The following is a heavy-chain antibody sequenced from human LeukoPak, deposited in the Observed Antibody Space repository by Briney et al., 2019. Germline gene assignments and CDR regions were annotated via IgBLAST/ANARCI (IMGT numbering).Heavy chain of an antibody. CDR1: GYTFTSYY. CDR2: INPSGGSA. CDR3: ARDGILSYIIY. J-gene: IGHJ4*02. Sequence: ASVKVSCKASGYTFTSYYMHWVRQAPGQGLEWMGMINPSGGSASYAQKFQGRVTMTRDMSTSTVYMELSSLRSEDTAVYYCARDGILSYIIYWGQGTLVTVSS. D-gene: IGHD1-14*01. V-gene: IGHV1-46*01.